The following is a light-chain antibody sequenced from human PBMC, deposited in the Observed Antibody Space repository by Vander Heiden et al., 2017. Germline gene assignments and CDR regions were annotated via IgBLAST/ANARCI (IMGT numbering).Light chain of an antibody. CDR2: DDS. CDR3: QVWDSSSDLLWV. V-gene: IGLV3-21*02. CDR1: NHGSKR. Sequence: SYVLTQPPSVSVAPGQTARITCGGNNHGSKRVHWYQQKPGQAPVLVVYDDSDRPSGIPERFSGSNSGNTATLTISRVEAGDEADYYCQVWDSSSDLLWVFGGGTKLTVL. J-gene: IGLJ3*02.